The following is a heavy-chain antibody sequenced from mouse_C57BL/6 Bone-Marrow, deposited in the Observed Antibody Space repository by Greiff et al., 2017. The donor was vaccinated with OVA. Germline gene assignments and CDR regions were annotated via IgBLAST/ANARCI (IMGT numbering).Heavy chain of an antibody. CDR3: ARWLPYFDY. CDR2: ISSGGSYT. D-gene: IGHD2-2*01. V-gene: IGHV5-6*01. J-gene: IGHJ2*01. Sequence: DVQLQESGGDLVKPGGSLKLSCAASGFTFSSYGMSWVRQTPDKRLEWVATISSGGSYTYYPDSVKGRFTISRDNAKNTLYLQMSSLKSEDTAMYYCARWLPYFDYWGQGTTLTVSS. CDR1: GFTFSSYG.